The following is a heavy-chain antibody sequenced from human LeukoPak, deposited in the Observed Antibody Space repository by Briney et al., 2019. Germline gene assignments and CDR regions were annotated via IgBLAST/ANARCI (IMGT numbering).Heavy chain of an antibody. J-gene: IGHJ4*02. CDR1: GYTFTNYG. V-gene: IGHV1-18*01. Sequence: GASVKVSCKASGYTFTNYGISWVRQAPGQGLEWMGWISAYNGNTNYAQKLQGRVTMTTDTSTSTAYMELRSLRSDDTAVYYCARDRYNWNDGFFDYWGQGTLVTVSS. CDR3: ARDRYNWNDGFFDY. D-gene: IGHD1-1*01. CDR2: ISAYNGNT.